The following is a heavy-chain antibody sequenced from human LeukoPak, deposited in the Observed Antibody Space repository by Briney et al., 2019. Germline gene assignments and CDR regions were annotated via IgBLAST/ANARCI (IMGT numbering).Heavy chain of an antibody. CDR2: IYYSGSS. D-gene: IGHD3-10*01. V-gene: IGHV4-39*07. CDR1: GGPINSGDYY. J-gene: IGHJ4*02. Sequence: TSETLSLTCTVSGGPINSGDYYWVWIRQPPGKGLEWIGSIYYSGSSSYNPSLKSRVTMTVDTSKSQFSLKLSSVTAADTAVYYCARVGGSGSSYYFDYWGQGTLVTVSS. CDR3: ARVGGSGSSYYFDY.